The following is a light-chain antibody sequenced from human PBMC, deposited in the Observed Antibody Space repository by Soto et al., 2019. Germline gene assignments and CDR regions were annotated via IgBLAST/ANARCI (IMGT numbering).Light chain of an antibody. CDR2: EVT. CDR1: SSDIGGYDH. V-gene: IGLV2-8*01. Sequence: QSALTQPPSASGSPGQSVTISCTGTSSDIGGYDHVSWYQQHPGKAPKVMIYEVTKRPSGVPDRFSGSKAGNTATLTISSIEAGDEADYYCQVWDSSSDHPGVVFGGGTKLTVL. J-gene: IGLJ2*01. CDR3: QVWDSSSDHPGVV.